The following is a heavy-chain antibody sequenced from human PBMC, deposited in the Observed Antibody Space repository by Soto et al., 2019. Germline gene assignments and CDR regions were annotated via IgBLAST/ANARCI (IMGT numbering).Heavy chain of an antibody. CDR2: ISYDGTNK. D-gene: IGHD3-9*01. J-gene: IGHJ4*02. V-gene: IGHV3-30-3*02. Sequence: GGSLRLSCAASGFTFSSYAMHWVRQAPGKGLEWVAVISYDGTNKFYADSVKGRFTISRDNSKNTLYLQMNSLRAEDTAVYYCASGYDILTGYYGDFDYWGQGTLVTVSS. CDR1: GFTFSSYA. CDR3: ASGYDILTGYYGDFDY.